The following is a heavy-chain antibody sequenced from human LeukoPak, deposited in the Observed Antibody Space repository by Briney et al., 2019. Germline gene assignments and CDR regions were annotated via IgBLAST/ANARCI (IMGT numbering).Heavy chain of an antibody. CDR1: GYTFTSYR. V-gene: IGHV5-10-1*01. CDR2: IDPSDSYT. J-gene: IGHJ4*02. CDR3: ARHSHYDFWSGYLDY. Sequence: PGESPKISCKGSGYTFTSYRISWVRQMPGKGLEWMGKIDPSDSYTSYSPSFQGHVTISADKSISAAFLQWSSLKASDTAMYYCARHSHYDFWSGYLDYWGQGTLVTVSS. D-gene: IGHD3-3*01.